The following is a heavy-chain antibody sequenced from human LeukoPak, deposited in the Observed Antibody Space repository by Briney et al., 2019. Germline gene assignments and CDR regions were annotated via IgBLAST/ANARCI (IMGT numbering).Heavy chain of an antibody. CDR2: IGGGDT. Sequence: GGSLRLSCTASGFTFRNFAISWVRQAPGKGLEWVSSIGGGDTHYADSVKGRFTISRDDSRSTVDLQMSSLRAEDTAVYYCAKDGQSFNSMYDYFDSWGQGTLVTVSS. J-gene: IGHJ4*02. V-gene: IGHV3-23*01. D-gene: IGHD2-8*01. CDR3: AKDGQSFNSMYDYFDS. CDR1: GFTFRNFA.